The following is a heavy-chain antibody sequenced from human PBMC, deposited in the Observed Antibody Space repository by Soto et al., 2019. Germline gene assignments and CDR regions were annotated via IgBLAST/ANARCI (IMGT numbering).Heavy chain of an antibody. Sequence: GGSLRLSGEPSGFPSSNYGLNGVRQAPGKGLEWVSYISSSTIYYADSVKGRFTISRDNAKNSLYLQMNSLRAEDTAVYYCARETQWLNWFDPWGQGTLVTVSS. CDR3: ARETQWLNWFDP. J-gene: IGHJ5*02. D-gene: IGHD6-19*01. V-gene: IGHV3-48*01. CDR2: ISSSTI. CDR1: GFPSSNYG.